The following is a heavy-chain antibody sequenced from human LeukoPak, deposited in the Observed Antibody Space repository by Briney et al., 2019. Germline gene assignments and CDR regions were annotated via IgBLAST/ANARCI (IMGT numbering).Heavy chain of an antibody. CDR2: ISGSGDST. V-gene: IGHV3-23*01. CDR3: AGTIVGKWAIDY. Sequence: GGSLRLSCAGSGFTFSTYGMSWVRQAPNKGLEWLSTISGSGDSTYYADSVKGRFTISRDNSKNTLFLQMNSLRAEDTAVYYCAGTIVGKWAIDYWGQGTLVTVSS. D-gene: IGHD3-22*01. CDR1: GFTFSTYG. J-gene: IGHJ4*02.